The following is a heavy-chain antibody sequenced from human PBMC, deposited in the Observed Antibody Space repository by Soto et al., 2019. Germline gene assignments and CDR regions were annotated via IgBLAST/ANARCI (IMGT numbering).Heavy chain of an antibody. J-gene: IGHJ3*02. D-gene: IGHD5-12*01. CDR3: AKGIRMATITERSNDAFDI. Sequence: EVQLLESGGGLVQPGGSLRLSCAASGFTFSSYAMSWVRQAPGKGLEWVSAISGSGGSTYYADSVKGRFTISRDNSKNTLYLQMNSLRAEDTAVYYCAKGIRMATITERSNDAFDIWGQGTMVTVSS. CDR1: GFTFSSYA. CDR2: ISGSGGST. V-gene: IGHV3-23*01.